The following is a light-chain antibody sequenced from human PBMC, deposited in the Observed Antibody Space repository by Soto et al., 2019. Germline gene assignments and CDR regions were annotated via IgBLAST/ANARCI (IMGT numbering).Light chain of an antibody. J-gene: IGKJ4*01. CDR3: LQYDRYPTT. V-gene: IGKV1-5*03. CDR2: KAS. Sequence: DIQMTQSPSTLSASVGDRVTITCRASQSISTWVAWYQQKPGKAPNLLIFKASDLESGVPSRFSGSGTGTEFTLSINSLQPDDFATYYCLQYDRYPTTFGGGTKVDIK. CDR1: QSISTW.